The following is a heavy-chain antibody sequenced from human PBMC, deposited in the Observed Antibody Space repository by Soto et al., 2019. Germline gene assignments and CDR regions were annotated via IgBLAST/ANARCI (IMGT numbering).Heavy chain of an antibody. CDR2: MYNTGST. V-gene: IGHV4-59*11. CDR1: GSSISGHY. D-gene: IGHD2-21*02. Sequence: PSETLSLTCTVSGSSISGHYWSWIRQPPGKGMEWIGYMYNTGSTVYNPSFKSRVTISVDTSKNQFSLKLNSVTAADTAVYYCARDLWGYCGTDCYPLDVWGQGTTVTVS. J-gene: IGHJ6*02. CDR3: ARDLWGYCGTDCYPLDV.